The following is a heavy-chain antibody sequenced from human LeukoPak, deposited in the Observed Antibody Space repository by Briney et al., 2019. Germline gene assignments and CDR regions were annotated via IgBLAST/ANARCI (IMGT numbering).Heavy chain of an antibody. Sequence: GGSLRLSCAVSGFKVSSNDMNWVRQAPGKGLEWVSIIYNGGGTTYYADSVQGRFTISRDNSKNTLYLQMNSLRAEDTALYYCARDALMGYWGQGTLVTVSS. D-gene: IGHD5-24*01. CDR2: IYNGGGTT. CDR1: GFKVSSND. V-gene: IGHV3-53*01. J-gene: IGHJ4*02. CDR3: ARDALMGY.